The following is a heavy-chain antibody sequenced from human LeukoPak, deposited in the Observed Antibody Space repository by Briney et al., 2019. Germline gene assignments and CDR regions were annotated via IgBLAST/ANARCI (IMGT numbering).Heavy chain of an antibody. CDR1: GFTLSSYA. CDR2: ISDTGNT. Sequence: GFLRLSCAASGFTLSSYAMSWVRQAPGKGLEWVSAISDTGNTYHADSVKGRFTISRDSSKNTLFLQMNRLRPEDAAVYYCAKWSDCSDGSCRKTHFDCWGQGTLVTVSS. D-gene: IGHD2-15*01. J-gene: IGHJ4*02. V-gene: IGHV3-23*01. CDR3: AKWSDCSDGSCRKTHFDC.